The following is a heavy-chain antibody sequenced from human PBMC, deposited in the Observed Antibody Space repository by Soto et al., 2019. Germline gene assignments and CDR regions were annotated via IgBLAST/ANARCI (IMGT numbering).Heavy chain of an antibody. V-gene: IGHV4-59*01. CDR2: IYYSGST. J-gene: IGHJ4*02. Sequence: QVQLQESGPGLVKPSETLSLTCTVSGGSISSYYWSWIRQPPGKGLEWIGYIYYSGSTNYNPSLKCGDTILVDTSKNQFSLMLSSVTAADTAVYYCARQEKVGYDIVTGYTYIGGFDYWGQGTLVTVSS. CDR3: ARQEKVGYDIVTGYTYIGGFDY. CDR1: GGSISSYY. D-gene: IGHD3-9*01.